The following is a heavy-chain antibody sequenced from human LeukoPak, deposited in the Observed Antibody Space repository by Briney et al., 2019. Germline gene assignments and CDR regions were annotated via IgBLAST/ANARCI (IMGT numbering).Heavy chain of an antibody. V-gene: IGHV4-59*01. CDR3: ARGAGLRLMGYSYGDTRYYFDY. D-gene: IGHD5-18*01. CDR2: IYYSGST. J-gene: IGHJ4*02. Sequence: SETLSLTCTVSGGSISSYYRSWIRQPPGKGLEWIGYIYYSGSTNYNPSLKSRVTISVDTSKNQFSLKLSSVTAADTAVYYCARGAGLRLMGYSYGDTRYYFDYWGQGTLVTVSS. CDR1: GGSISSYY.